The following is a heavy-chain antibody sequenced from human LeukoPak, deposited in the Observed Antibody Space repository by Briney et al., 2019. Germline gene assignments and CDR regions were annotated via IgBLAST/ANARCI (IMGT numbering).Heavy chain of an antibody. D-gene: IGHD6-13*01. Sequence: VASVKVSCKAFGGTFSSYAISWVRQAPGQGLEWMGGIIPIFGTANYAQKFQGRVTITADEPTSTAYMELSSLRSEDTAVYYCARGGVGQQLVFWFDPWGQGTLVTVSS. CDR1: GGTFSSYA. CDR3: ARGGVGQQLVFWFDP. V-gene: IGHV1-69*13. CDR2: IIPIFGTA. J-gene: IGHJ5*02.